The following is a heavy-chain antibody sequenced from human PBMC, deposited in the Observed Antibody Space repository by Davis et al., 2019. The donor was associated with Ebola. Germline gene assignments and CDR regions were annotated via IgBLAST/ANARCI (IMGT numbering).Heavy chain of an antibody. J-gene: IGHJ6*02. Sequence: GESLKISCAASGFTFSSYAMHWVRQAPGKGLEYVSAISSNGGSTYYANSVKGRFTISRDNSKNTLYLQMGSLRAEDMAVYYCARGITMVQGVIVYGMDVWGQGTTVTVSS. D-gene: IGHD3-10*01. CDR1: GFTFSSYA. CDR3: ARGITMVQGVIVYGMDV. CDR2: ISSNGGST. V-gene: IGHV3-64*01.